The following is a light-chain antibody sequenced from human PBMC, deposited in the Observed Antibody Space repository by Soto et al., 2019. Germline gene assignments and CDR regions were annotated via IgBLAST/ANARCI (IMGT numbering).Light chain of an antibody. CDR1: QGIKNY. Sequence: DIQVTQYPSSLSASVGDRVTITCRASQGIKNYLAWYQQKPGEIPKLLIYAASTLESGIPPRFSGSGSGTDFTLTINILQPEDVATYYCQRYYNAPFTFGEGTKVESK. V-gene: IGKV1-27*01. CDR3: QRYYNAPFT. J-gene: IGKJ4*01. CDR2: AAS.